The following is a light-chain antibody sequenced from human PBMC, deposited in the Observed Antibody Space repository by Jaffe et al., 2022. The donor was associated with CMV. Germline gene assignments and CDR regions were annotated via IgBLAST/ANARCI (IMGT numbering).Light chain of an antibody. Sequence: EIVLTQSPGTLSSSPGERATLSCRASQSVRSSYLAWYQQKPGQAPRLLIYAASSRATGIPDRFSGSGSGTDFTLTISRLESEDFAVYYCQQYISSPYTFGQGTKLEIK. J-gene: IGKJ2*01. CDR2: AAS. CDR1: QSVRSSY. V-gene: IGKV3-20*01. CDR3: QQYISSPYT.